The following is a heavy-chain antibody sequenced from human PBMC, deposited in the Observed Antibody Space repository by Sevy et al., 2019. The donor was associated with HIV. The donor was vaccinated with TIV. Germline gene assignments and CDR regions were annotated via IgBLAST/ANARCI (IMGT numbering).Heavy chain of an antibody. J-gene: IGHJ3*02. CDR2: IYPGDSDT. V-gene: IGHV5-51*01. Sequence: GESLKISCKGSGYSFTSYWIGWMRQMPGKGLEWMGIIYPGDSDTRYSPSFQGQVTISADKSISTAYLQWSSLKASDTAMYYCARSVIGSSWYDAFDIWGQGTMVTVSS. CDR3: ARSVIGSSWYDAFDI. D-gene: IGHD6-13*01. CDR1: GYSFTSYW.